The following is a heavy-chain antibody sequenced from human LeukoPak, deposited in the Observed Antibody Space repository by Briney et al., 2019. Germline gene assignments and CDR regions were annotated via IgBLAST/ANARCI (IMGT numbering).Heavy chain of an antibody. V-gene: IGHV3-74*01. Sequence: PGGSLRLSCAASGFTFINYWMHWVRQAPGEWLVWVSHINNDGSTTTYADSVKGRFTISRDNAKNTLYLHVNSLRAEDTAVYYCARGGSCSGADCRGSFDYWGQGSLVTVSS. D-gene: IGHD2-15*01. CDR3: ARGGSCSGADCRGSFDY. J-gene: IGHJ4*02. CDR2: INNDGSTT. CDR1: GFTFINYW.